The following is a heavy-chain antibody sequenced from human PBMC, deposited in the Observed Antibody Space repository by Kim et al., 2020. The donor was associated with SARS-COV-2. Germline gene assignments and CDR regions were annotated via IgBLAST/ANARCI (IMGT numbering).Heavy chain of an antibody. CDR1: GFTFTSSA. CDR2: IVVGSGNT. J-gene: IGHJ4*02. Sequence: SVKVSCKASGFTFTSSAVQWVRQARGQRLEWIGWIVVGSGNTNYAQKFQERVTITRDMSTSTAYMELSSLRSEDTAVYYCAAYKFVSDSGSHALDYWGQGTLVTVSS. D-gene: IGHD1-26*01. V-gene: IGHV1-58*01. CDR3: AAYKFVSDSGSHALDY.